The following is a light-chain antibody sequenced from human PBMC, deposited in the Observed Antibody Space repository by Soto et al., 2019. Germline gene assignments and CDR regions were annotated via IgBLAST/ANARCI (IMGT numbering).Light chain of an antibody. CDR3: QQYNNWWT. V-gene: IGKV3-15*01. Sequence: VMTQSPATLSVSPGERATLSCRASQSVSSSLAWYQQKPGQAPRLLIYGASTRATGIPARFSGSGSGTEFTLTINSLQSEDFALYYCQQYNNWWTFGQGTKVQIK. CDR1: QSVSSS. CDR2: GAS. J-gene: IGKJ1*01.